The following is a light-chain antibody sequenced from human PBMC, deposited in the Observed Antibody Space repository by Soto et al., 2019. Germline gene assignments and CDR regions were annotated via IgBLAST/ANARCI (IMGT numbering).Light chain of an antibody. V-gene: IGLV1-51*02. CDR1: SSNIGNNY. CDR2: ENN. CDR3: TSFTSSVTYV. Sequence: QSVLTQPPSVSAAPGQKVTISCSGSSSNIGNNYVSWYQQLPGTAPKLLIYENNKRPSGIPDRFSGSKSGTSATLGISGLQAEDEADYYSTSFTSSVTYVFGTGTKDTDL. J-gene: IGLJ1*01.